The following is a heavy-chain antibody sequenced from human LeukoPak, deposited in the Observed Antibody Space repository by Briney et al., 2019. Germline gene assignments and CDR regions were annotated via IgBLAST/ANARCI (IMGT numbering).Heavy chain of an antibody. D-gene: IGHD3-10*01. CDR1: GFTFGDYA. V-gene: IGHV3-49*03. CDR2: IRSKAYGGTT. CDR3: TTDKTFHYGSESYPFDY. J-gene: IGHJ4*02. Sequence: GGSLRLSCTASGFTFGDYAMSWFRQAPGKGLEWVGFIRSKAYGGTTEYAASVKGRFTISRDDSKNTLYLQMNSLKPEDTAVYYCTTDKTFHYGSESYPFDYWGQGTLVTVSS.